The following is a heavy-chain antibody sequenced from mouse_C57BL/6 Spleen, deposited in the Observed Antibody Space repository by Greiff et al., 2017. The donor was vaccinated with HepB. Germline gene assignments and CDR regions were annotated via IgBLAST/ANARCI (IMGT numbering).Heavy chain of an antibody. D-gene: IGHD1-1*01. CDR1: GYTFTGYW. J-gene: IGHJ2*01. V-gene: IGHV1-9*01. CDR3: ARRGGDYYGSSYFDC. Sequence: VQLQQSGAELMKPGASVKLSCKATGYTFTGYWIEWVKQRPGHGLEWIGEILPGSGSTNYNEKFKGKATFTADTSSNTAYMQLSSLTTEDAAIYYCARRGGDYYGSSYFDCWGQGTTLTVSS. CDR2: ILPGSGST.